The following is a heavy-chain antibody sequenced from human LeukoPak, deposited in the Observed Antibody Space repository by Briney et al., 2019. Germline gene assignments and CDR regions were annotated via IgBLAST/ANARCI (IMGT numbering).Heavy chain of an antibody. Sequence: SETLSLTCTVSGGSISSYYWSWIRQPPGKGLEWIGYIYYSDNTNYNPSLKSRVTISVDTSKNQFSLKLGSVTAADTAVYYCAREGRYYYGSGSYANWFDPWGQGTLVTVSS. CDR3: AREGRYYYGSGSYANWFDP. D-gene: IGHD3-10*01. J-gene: IGHJ5*02. V-gene: IGHV4-59*01. CDR2: IYYSDNT. CDR1: GGSISSYY.